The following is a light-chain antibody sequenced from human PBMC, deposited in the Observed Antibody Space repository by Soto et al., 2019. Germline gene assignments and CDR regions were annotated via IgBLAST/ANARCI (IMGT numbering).Light chain of an antibody. J-gene: IGKJ5*01. CDR2: AAS. CDR3: QQYYSYPIT. CDR1: QGISSY. Sequence: AIRMTQYPYSLSASTGGRVTITCRASQGISSYLAWYQQKPGKAPKLLIYAASTLQSGVPSRFSGSGSGTDFTLTISCLQSEDFATYYCQQYYSYPITFGQGTRLEI. V-gene: IGKV1-8*01.